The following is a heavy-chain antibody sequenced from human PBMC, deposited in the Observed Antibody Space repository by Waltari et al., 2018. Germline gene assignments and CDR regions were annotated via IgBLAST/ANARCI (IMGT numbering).Heavy chain of an antibody. Sequence: EVQMVETGGGLIQPGGSLRLSCTVSGFSVISNYMTWVRQPPGKGREWVSYIDSGGSTYYADSVKGRFTISRDNSKNTLYLQMNNLRAEDTAVYYCARENSGSYVEFDFWGQGTLVTVSS. CDR3: ARENSGSYVEFDF. D-gene: IGHD1-26*01. V-gene: IGHV3-53*02. CDR2: IDSGGST. J-gene: IGHJ4*02. CDR1: GFSVISNY.